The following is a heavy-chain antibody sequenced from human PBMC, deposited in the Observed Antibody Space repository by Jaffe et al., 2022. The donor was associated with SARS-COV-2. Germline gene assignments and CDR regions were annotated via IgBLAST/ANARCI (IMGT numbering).Heavy chain of an antibody. J-gene: IGHJ3*02. CDR3: ARGEGSLRSSWYSRAFDI. Sequence: QVQLVESGGGVVQPGRSLRLSCAASGFTFSSYAMHWVRQAPGKGLEWVAVISYDGSNKYYADSVKGRFTISRDNSKNTLYLQMNSLRAEDTAVYYCARGEGSLRSSWYSRAFDIWGQGTMVTVSS. CDR2: ISYDGSNK. D-gene: IGHD6-13*01. CDR1: GFTFSSYA. V-gene: IGHV3-30*04.